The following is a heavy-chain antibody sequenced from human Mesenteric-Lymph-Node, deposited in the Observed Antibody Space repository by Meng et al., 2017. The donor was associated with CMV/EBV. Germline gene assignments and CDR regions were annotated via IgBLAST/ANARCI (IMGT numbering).Heavy chain of an antibody. CDR2: INHVGTT. CDR1: GDSLSGYY. D-gene: IGHD3-10*01. V-gene: IGHV4-34*01. Sequence: SETLSLTCAVYGDSLSGYYWTWIRQPPGKGLEWIGEINHVGTTHHTPSLKSRVTLSVDTSKNQISLKMTSVTATDTAVYYCARRFSKNFFDAFDIWGQGTMVTVAS. CDR3: ARRFSKNFFDAFDI. J-gene: IGHJ3*02.